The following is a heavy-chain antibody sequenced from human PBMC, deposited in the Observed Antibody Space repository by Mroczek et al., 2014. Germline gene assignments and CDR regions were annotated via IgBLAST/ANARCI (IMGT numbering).Heavy chain of an antibody. Sequence: ESRGGLVQPGGSLRLSCAASGFTFSSYSMNWVRQAPGKGLEWVSYISSSSSTIYYADSVKGRFTISRDNAKNSLYLQMNSLRAEDTAVYYCARDPPPYSSSWYLTSPRPYYFDYWGQGTLVTVSS. J-gene: IGHJ4*02. CDR2: ISSSSSTI. CDR1: GFTFSSYS. D-gene: IGHD6-13*01. CDR3: ARDPPPYSSSWYLTSPRPYYFDY. V-gene: IGHV3-48*01.